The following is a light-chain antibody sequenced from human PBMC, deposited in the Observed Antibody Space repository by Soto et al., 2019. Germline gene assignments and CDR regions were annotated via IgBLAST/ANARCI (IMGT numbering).Light chain of an antibody. J-gene: IGKJ3*01. V-gene: IGKV3-20*01. CDR2: AAS. Sequence: EIVLTQSPGTLSLSPGDRATLSCRASQGLNNNFLAWYQQKPGQAPRLLIYAASSRGTAIPDRFSGSGSGTDFSLTIRRLEPDDFAVYYCQQYATSPFTFGPGTTVDL. CDR3: QQYATSPFT. CDR1: QGLNNNF.